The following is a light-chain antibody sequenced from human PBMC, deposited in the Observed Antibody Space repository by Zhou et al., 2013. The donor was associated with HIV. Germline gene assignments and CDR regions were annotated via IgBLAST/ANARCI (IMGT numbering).Light chain of an antibody. CDR2: GAS. Sequence: EIVMTQSPATLSVSPGDRATLSCKASQTISSDLAWYQQKPGQGPRLLIYGASTRATGIPARFSGSGSGTDFTLTISRLEPEDFAVYYCQQYDTSPLIFTFGPGTKVDIK. CDR1: QTISSD. J-gene: IGKJ3*01. CDR3: QQYDTSPLIFT. V-gene: IGKV3-15*01.